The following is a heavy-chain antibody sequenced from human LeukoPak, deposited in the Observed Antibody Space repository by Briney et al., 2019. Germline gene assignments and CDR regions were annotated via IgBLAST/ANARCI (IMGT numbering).Heavy chain of an antibody. Sequence: ASVTVCFTASGYTFTGYYMNWVRQAPGQGQEWMGWINPNSGGRNYAKKVQGRGTMTRDTAISKDYMELSRLRSDDTPVYYCAREMPSRSYYYGSGRSPPPPRGWFDPWGQGTLVTVSS. D-gene: IGHD3-10*01. J-gene: IGHJ5*02. V-gene: IGHV1-2*02. CDR3: AREMPSRSYYYGSGRSPPPPRGWFDP. CDR1: GYTFTGYY. CDR2: INPNSGGR.